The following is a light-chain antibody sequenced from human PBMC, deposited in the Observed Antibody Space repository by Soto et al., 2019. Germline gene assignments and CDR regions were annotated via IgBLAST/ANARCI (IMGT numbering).Light chain of an antibody. CDR2: DVT. J-gene: IGLJ1*01. CDR1: SSDVGDYIY. Sequence: QSALTQPRSVSGSPGQSVTISCTGTSSDVGDYIYVSWYQQYPGKAPKLMIYDVTKRPSGVPDRFSGSKSGNTASLTISGLQAEDEADYYCCSYAGSYTDVFGTGTKLTVL. V-gene: IGLV2-11*01. CDR3: CSYAGSYTDV.